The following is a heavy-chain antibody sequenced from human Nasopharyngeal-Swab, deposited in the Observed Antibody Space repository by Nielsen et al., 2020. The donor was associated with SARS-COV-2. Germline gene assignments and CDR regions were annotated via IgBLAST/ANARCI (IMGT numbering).Heavy chain of an antibody. V-gene: IGHV5-51*01. CDR3: ARSMPSRYYYYGMDV. CDR2: IYPGDSDT. CDR1: GYSFTSYW. J-gene: IGHJ6*02. Sequence: GEYLKISCKGSGYSFTSYWIGWVRQMPGQGLEWMGIIYPGDSDTRYSPSFQGQVTMSADKSISTAYLQWSSLKASDTAMYYCARSMPSRYYYYGMDVWGQGTTVTVSS. D-gene: IGHD2-2*01.